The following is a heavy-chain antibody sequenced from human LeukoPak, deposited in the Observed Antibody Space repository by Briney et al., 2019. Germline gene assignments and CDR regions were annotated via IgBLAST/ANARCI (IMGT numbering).Heavy chain of an antibody. CDR3: AKDAAFLESTGDYYRYFDR. Sequence: DSVKGRLTISRDNSKNTLYLQINTLSPEDTAVFFCAKDAAFLESTGDYYRYFDRWGRGALVTVSS. J-gene: IGHJ2*01. D-gene: IGHD2-8*02. V-gene: IGHV3-30*02.